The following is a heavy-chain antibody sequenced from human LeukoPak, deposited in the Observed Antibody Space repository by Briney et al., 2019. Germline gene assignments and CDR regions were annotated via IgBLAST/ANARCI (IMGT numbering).Heavy chain of an antibody. Sequence: KTSETLSLTCAVYGGSFSGYYWSWIRQPPGKGLEWIGEINHSGSTNYNPSLKSRVTISVDTSKNQFSLKLSSVTAADTAVYYCARLVRYSSSWYLHNWLDPWGQGTLVTVSS. CDR1: GGSFSGYY. J-gene: IGHJ5*02. V-gene: IGHV4-34*01. CDR2: INHSGST. D-gene: IGHD6-13*01. CDR3: ARLVRYSSSWYLHNWLDP.